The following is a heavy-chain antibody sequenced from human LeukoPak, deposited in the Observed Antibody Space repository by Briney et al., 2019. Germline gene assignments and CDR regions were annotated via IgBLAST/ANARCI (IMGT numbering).Heavy chain of an antibody. Sequence: PGGSLRLSCAASGFTFSSYAMHWVRQAPGKGLEWVAVISYDGSNKYYADSVKGRFTISRDNSKSTLYLQMNSLRAEDTAVYYCARGDSFDLEVFDYWGQGTLVTVSS. CDR2: ISYDGSNK. V-gene: IGHV3-30-3*01. J-gene: IGHJ4*02. CDR3: ARGDSFDLEVFDY. CDR1: GFTFSSYA. D-gene: IGHD1-1*01.